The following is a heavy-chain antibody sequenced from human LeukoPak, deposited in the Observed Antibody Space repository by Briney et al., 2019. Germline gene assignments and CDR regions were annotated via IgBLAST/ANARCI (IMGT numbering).Heavy chain of an antibody. V-gene: IGHV3-9*01. Sequence: GGSLRLSCAASGFTFDDYAMHWVRQAPGKGLEWVSGISWNSGSIGYEDSVKGRFTISRDNSKNTLYLQMNSLRAEDTAVYYCAKALEEDYYDSSGYYYFHYYYCYYYMDVWGKGTTVTVSS. CDR1: GFTFDDYA. D-gene: IGHD3-22*01. CDR2: ISWNSGSI. CDR3: AKALEEDYYDSSGYYYFHYYYCYYYMDV. J-gene: IGHJ6*03.